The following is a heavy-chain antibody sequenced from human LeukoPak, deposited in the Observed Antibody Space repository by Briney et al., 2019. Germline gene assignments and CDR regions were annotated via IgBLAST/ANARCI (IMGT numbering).Heavy chain of an antibody. D-gene: IGHD6-19*01. V-gene: IGHV1-18*01. J-gene: IGHJ5*02. CDR2: ISAYNGNT. CDR1: GYTFTSYG. CDR3: ARASGEQWLVLLDWFDP. Sequence: GASVKVSCKASGYTFTSYGISWVRQAPGQGLEWMGWISAYNGNTNYAQKLQGRVTMTTDTSTSTAYMELRSLRSDDTAVYYCARASGEQWLVLLDWFDPWGQGTLVTVSS.